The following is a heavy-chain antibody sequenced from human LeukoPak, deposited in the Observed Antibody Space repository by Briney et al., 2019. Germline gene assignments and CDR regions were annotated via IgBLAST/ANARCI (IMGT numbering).Heavy chain of an antibody. CDR1: GFTFSSYA. J-gene: IGHJ4*02. CDR2: ISGSGGST. Sequence: GGSLRLSCAASGFTFSSYAMSWVRQAPGKGLEWVSAISGSGGSTYYAESVKGRFTISRDNSKNTLYLQMNSLRAEDTAVYYCAKVSSSGYYYRFGVDYWGQGTLVTVSS. D-gene: IGHD3-22*01. CDR3: AKVSSSGYYYRFGVDY. V-gene: IGHV3-23*01.